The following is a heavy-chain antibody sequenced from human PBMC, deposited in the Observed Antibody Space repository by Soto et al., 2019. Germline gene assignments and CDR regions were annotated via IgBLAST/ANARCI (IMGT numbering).Heavy chain of an antibody. Sequence: EVQLVESGGGLVQPRGSLRLSCAVSGFTFTFYWMAWVRQAPGKGLEWVANINQDGSEKNYVDSVKGRFTISRDDDKNSLYLQMNSLGAEDTAVYYCARVRRRDWEMLQMVTYFYYGMDVWGQGTTVTVSS. V-gene: IGHV3-7*01. D-gene: IGHD1-26*01. J-gene: IGHJ6*02. CDR1: GFTFTFYW. CDR3: ARVRRRDWEMLQMVTYFYYGMDV. CDR2: INQDGSEK.